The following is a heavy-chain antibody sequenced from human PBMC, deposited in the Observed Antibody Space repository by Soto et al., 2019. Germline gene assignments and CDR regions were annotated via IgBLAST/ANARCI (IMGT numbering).Heavy chain of an antibody. Sequence: GGSLRLSCAASGFTFSSYSMNCVRQAPGKGLEWVSSISSSSSYIYYADSVKGRFAISRDNAKNSLYLQMNGLRAEDTAVYYFAAGKSTTGTNAYYYYYMDVWGKGTTVTVSS. V-gene: IGHV3-21*01. J-gene: IGHJ6*03. CDR2: ISSSSSYI. CDR1: GFTFSSYS. D-gene: IGHD1-1*01. CDR3: AAGKSTTGTNAYYYYYMDV.